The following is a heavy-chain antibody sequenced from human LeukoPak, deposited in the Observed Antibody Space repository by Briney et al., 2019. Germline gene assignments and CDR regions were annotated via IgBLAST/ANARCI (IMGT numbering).Heavy chain of an antibody. D-gene: IGHD3-9*01. CDR2: ISSSGSTI. CDR1: GFTFSSYE. CDR3: AKGVSGHYDILTGNDY. J-gene: IGHJ4*02. V-gene: IGHV3-48*03. Sequence: PGGSLRLSCAASGFTFSSYEMNWVRQAPGKGLEWVSYISSSGSTIYYADSVKGRFTISRDNAKNSLYLQMNSLRAEDTAIYYCAKGVSGHYDILTGNDYWGQGTLVTVSS.